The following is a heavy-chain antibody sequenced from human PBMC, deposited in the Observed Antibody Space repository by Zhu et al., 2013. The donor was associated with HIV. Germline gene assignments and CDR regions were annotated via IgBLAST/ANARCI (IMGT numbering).Heavy chain of an antibody. Sequence: ASVKVSCKVSGYTLTELSMHWVRQAPGKGLEWMGGFDPEDGETIYAQKFQGRVTMTEDTSTDTAYMELSSLRSEDTAVYYCATRIYDSSGLLAFDIWGQGTMVTVSS. CDR2: FDPEDGET. J-gene: IGHJ3*02. D-gene: IGHD3-22*01. CDR1: GYTLTELS. CDR3: ATRIYDSSGLLAFDI. V-gene: IGHV1-24*01.